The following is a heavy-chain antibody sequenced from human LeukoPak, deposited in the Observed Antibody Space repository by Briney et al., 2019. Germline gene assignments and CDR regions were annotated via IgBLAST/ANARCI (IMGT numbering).Heavy chain of an antibody. CDR1: GFTFSSYG. CDR2: ISGSGGST. CDR3: AKARETCSGSYYFDY. Sequence: GGSLRLSCAASGFTFSSYGMSWVRQAPGKGLEWVSAISGSGGSTYYADSVKGRFTISRDNSKNTLYLQMNSLRAEDTAVYYCAKARETCSGSYYFDYWGQGTLVTVSS. V-gene: IGHV3-23*01. J-gene: IGHJ4*02. D-gene: IGHD1-26*01.